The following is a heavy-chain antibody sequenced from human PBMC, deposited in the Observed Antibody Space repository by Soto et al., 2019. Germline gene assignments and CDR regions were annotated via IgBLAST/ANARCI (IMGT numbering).Heavy chain of an antibody. CDR1: GGSFSGYY. CDR3: ARAYDSSGYYPPLLDY. Sequence: PSETLSLTCAVYGGSFSGYYWSWIRQAPGKGLEWIGEIYHSGSTNYNPSLKSRVTISVVTSKNQFSLRLTSVTAADTAVYYCARAYDSSGYYPPLLDYWGQGTLVTVSS. CDR2: IYHSGST. J-gene: IGHJ4*02. D-gene: IGHD3-22*01. V-gene: IGHV4-34*01.